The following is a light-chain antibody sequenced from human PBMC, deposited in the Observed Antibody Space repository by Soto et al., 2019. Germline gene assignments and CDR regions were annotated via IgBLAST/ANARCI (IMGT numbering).Light chain of an antibody. V-gene: IGLV3-21*02. CDR3: QVWDSEHYV. CDR1: DIGSKR. J-gene: IGLJ1*01. CDR2: EDN. Sequence: SYELTQPPSVSVAPGQTARITCGGSDIGSKRGHWYQQKPGQAPVLVVYEDNARPSGIPERFSGSNFGNPATLTISRVEVGDEADYYCQVWDSEHYVFGAATKLTVL.